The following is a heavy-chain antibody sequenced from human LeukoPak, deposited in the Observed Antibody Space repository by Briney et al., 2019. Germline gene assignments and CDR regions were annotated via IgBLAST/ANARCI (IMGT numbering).Heavy chain of an antibody. CDR1: GYTFTSYY. CDR2: INPSGGST. CDR3: ARRAQVERRHSQFDY. J-gene: IGHJ4*02. V-gene: IGHV1-46*01. Sequence: EASVKVSCKASGYTFTSYYIHWVRQAPGQGLEWMGMINPSGGSTGYAQKFQGRVTMTRDMSTSTVYMELSSLRSEDTAVFYCARRAQVERRHSQFDYWGQGTLVTVSS. D-gene: IGHD1-1*01.